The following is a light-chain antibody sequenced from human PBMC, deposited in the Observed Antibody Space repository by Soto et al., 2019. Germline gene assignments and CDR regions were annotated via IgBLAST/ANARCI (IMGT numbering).Light chain of an antibody. J-gene: IGLJ1*01. CDR1: SSDVGSYNL. Sequence: QSARTQAASVSGAPGQSISISCTGTSSDVGSYNLVSWYQQHPGKAPKLMIYEVSKRPSGLSNRFSASKSGNTASLTISGLQAEDEADYYCCSYARSSTYVFGTGTKVTVL. CDR3: CSYARSSTYV. V-gene: IGLV2-23*02. CDR2: EVS.